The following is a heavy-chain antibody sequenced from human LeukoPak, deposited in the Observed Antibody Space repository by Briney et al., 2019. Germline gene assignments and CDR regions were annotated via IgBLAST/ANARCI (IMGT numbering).Heavy chain of an antibody. D-gene: IGHD6-19*01. V-gene: IGHV4-38-2*01. CDR1: GDSISGGYY. CDR3: ARNSSGCFFDY. Sequence: PSETLSLTCAVSGDSISGGYYWGWIRQPPGKGLEWIGSSYRSRCTTYNPSLKSRFTISTDTSKNQFYLKVRSVTAADTAVYYCARNSSGCFFDYWGQGTLVTVSS. CDR2: SYRSRCT. J-gene: IGHJ4*02.